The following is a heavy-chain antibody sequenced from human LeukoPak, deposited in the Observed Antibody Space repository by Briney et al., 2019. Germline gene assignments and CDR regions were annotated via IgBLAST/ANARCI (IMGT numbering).Heavy chain of an antibody. D-gene: IGHD1-26*01. CDR1: GFTFSSYS. V-gene: IGHV3-48*04. J-gene: IGHJ4*02. CDR2: ISSSSSTM. CDR3: ARGPYSGSYSATV. Sequence: GGSLRLSCAASGFTFSSYSMNWVRQAPGKGLEWVSYISSSSSTMYYADSVKGRFTISRDNAKNSLYLQMNSLRAEDTAVYYCARGPYSGSYSATVWGQGTLVTVSS.